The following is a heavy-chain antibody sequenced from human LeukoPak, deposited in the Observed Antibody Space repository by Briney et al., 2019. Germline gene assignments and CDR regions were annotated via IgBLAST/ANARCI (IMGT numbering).Heavy chain of an antibody. CDR1: GGSISSSSYY. D-gene: IGHD6-13*01. Sequence: SETLSLTCTVSGGSISSSSYYWGWIRQPPGKGLEWIGSIYYSGSTYYNPSLKSRVTISVDTSKNQSSLKLSSVTAADTAVYYCARETRTGSSSSWPFDYWGQGTLVTVPS. CDR3: ARETRTGSSSSWPFDY. J-gene: IGHJ4*02. V-gene: IGHV4-39*07. CDR2: IYYSGST.